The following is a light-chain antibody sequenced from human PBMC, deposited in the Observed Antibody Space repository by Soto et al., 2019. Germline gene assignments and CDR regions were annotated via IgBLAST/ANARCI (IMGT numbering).Light chain of an antibody. CDR1: QSVSAN. CDR2: AVS. Sequence: EIMMTQSPGTLSASPGERATLSCRASQSVSANLAWYQQKPGQAPRLLIYAVSTRATSIPARFSGSWSGTEFTLTISSLQSEDFAGYYCQQYNKWPLTFGQGTKVEIK. J-gene: IGKJ1*01. V-gene: IGKV3-15*01. CDR3: QQYNKWPLT.